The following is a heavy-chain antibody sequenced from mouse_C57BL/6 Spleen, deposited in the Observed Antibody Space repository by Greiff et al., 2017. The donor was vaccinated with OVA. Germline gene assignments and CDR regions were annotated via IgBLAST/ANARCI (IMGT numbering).Heavy chain of an antibody. Sequence: VQLKQSGAELVRPGASVKLSCTASGFNIKDYYMHWVKQRPEQGLEWIGRIDPEDGDTEYAPKFKGKATMTADTSSNTAYLQLSSLTSEDTAVYYCTSRGVLTGSSFLDYWGQGTTLTVSS. J-gene: IGHJ2*01. V-gene: IGHV14-1*01. CDR2: IDPEDGDT. CDR1: GFNIKDYY. CDR3: TSRGVLTGSSFLDY. D-gene: IGHD1-1*01.